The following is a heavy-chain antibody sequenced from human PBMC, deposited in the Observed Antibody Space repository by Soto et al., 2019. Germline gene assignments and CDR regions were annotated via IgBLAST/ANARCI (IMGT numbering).Heavy chain of an antibody. CDR1: GFTFSSYA. V-gene: IGHV3-23*01. CDR2: ISGSGGST. D-gene: IGHD3-3*01. J-gene: IGHJ4*02. Sequence: GGSLRLSCAASGFTFSSYAMSWVRQAPGKGLEWVSAISGSGGSTYYADSVKGRFTISRDNSKNTLYLQMNSLRAEDTAVYYCAKEGGYTYYDFWSGPDYWGQGTRVTVSS. CDR3: AKEGGYTYYDFWSGPDY.